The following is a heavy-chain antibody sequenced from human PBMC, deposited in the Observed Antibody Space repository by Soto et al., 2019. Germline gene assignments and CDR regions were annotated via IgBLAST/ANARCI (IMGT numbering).Heavy chain of an antibody. J-gene: IGHJ4*02. CDR3: TTGNYGDYHY. Sequence: GSLRLSCAASGFTFSNAWMSWVRHAPGKGLGWVGRIKSKTDGGTTDYAAPVKGRFTISRDDSKNTLYLQMNSLKTDLTAVYSCTTGNYGDYHYWGQGTLVAVSS. CDR1: GFTFSNAW. D-gene: IGHD4-17*01. V-gene: IGHV3-15*01. CDR2: IKSKTDGGTT.